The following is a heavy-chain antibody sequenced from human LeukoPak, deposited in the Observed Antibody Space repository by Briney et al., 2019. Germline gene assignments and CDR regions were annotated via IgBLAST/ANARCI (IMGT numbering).Heavy chain of an antibody. J-gene: IGHJ4*02. CDR2: TYYRSKWYN. CDR1: GDSVSSNSPA. Sequence: SQTLSLTCAISGDSVSSNSPAWNWLRQSPSRGLEWLGRTYYRSKWYNAFAVSVKSRIAINPDTSKNQSSLQLSSVTPEDTAVYYCARVSSSWSPSLSVTHYFDSWGQGTLVTVSS. CDR3: ARVSSSWSPSLSVTHYFDS. V-gene: IGHV6-1*01. D-gene: IGHD6-6*01.